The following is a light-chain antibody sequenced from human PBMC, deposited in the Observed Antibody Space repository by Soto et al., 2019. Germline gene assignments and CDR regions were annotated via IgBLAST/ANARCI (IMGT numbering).Light chain of an antibody. Sequence: QSALAQPASVSGSPGQSITIFCTGTSSDVGSYNYVSWYQQHPGRAPKLMIYDVTNRPSGVSNRFSGSKSGSTASLTISGLRAEDEADYFCTSYTTTSTYVFGTGTKVTVL. CDR3: TSYTTTSTYV. J-gene: IGLJ1*01. V-gene: IGLV2-14*03. CDR2: DVT. CDR1: SSDVGSYNY.